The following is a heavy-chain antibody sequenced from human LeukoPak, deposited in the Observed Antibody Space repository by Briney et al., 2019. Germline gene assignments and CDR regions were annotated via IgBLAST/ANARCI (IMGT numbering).Heavy chain of an antibody. CDR2: IRSQTAGGTT. V-gene: IGHV3-15*07. CDR3: AHGSAQYYEY. D-gene: IGHD2-15*01. Sequence: GGSLRLSCAVSGLTLSNVWMNRVRQAPGKGLEWVGRIRSQTAGGTTDFAAPVKGRFSISRDDSKNSLYLQMNSLTSEDTAVYYCAHGSAQYYEYWGQGTLVTVSS. CDR1: GLTLSNVW. J-gene: IGHJ1*01.